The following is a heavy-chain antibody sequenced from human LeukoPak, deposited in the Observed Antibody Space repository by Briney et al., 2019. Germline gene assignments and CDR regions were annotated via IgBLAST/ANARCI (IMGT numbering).Heavy chain of an antibody. CDR3: ASTRAYYYDSSGLGPMDV. CDR1: GGSISSSSYY. CDR2: IYYSGST. V-gene: IGHV4-39*07. D-gene: IGHD3-22*01. J-gene: IGHJ6*02. Sequence: SETLSLTCTGSGGSISSSSYYWGWIRQPPGKGLEWIGSIYYSGSTYYNPSLKSRVTISVDTSKNQFSLKLSSVTAADTAVYYCASTRAYYYDSSGLGPMDVWGQGTTVTVSS.